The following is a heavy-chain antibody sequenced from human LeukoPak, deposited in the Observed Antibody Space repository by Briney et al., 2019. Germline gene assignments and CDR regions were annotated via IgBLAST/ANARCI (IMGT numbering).Heavy chain of an antibody. V-gene: IGHV3-48*01. CDR2: ISSSTSVI. J-gene: IGHJ3*02. D-gene: IGHD2-15*01. Sequence: GGALRLSCAASGFTFSSFGMNWVRQAPGKGLDWISYISSSTSVIYYADSVKGRFTISRDNAKNSLYLQMNSLRAEDTAVYYCAKDSVSQNGIFDPFDIWGQGTLVTVSS. CDR3: AKDSVSQNGIFDPFDI. CDR1: GFTFSSFG.